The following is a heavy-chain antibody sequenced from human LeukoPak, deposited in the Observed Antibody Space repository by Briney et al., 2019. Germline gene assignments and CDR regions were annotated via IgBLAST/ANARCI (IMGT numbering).Heavy chain of an antibody. V-gene: IGHV3-64*01. Sequence: AGGSLRLSCAASGFTFSSYAMHWVRQAPGKGLEYVSAISSNGGSTYYANSVKGRFTISRDNSKNTLYLQMGSLRAEDMAVYYCARVQEQLVRGVYYFDYWGQGTLVTVSS. J-gene: IGHJ4*02. CDR3: ARVQEQLVRGVYYFDY. D-gene: IGHD6-6*01. CDR1: GFTFSSYA. CDR2: ISSNGGST.